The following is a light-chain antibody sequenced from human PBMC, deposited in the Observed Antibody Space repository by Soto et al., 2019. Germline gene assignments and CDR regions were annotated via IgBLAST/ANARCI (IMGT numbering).Light chain of an antibody. J-gene: IGLJ2*01. Sequence: SVLTQPPSASGTPGQRVTISCSGSSSNIGSNTVNWYQHVPGTAPKLLIYISDQRPSGVPDRFSGSTSGTSASLAISGLQSEDEADYYCAAWDDSLSGVVFGGGTKLTVL. CDR2: ISD. CDR1: SSNIGSNT. V-gene: IGLV1-44*01. CDR3: AAWDDSLSGVV.